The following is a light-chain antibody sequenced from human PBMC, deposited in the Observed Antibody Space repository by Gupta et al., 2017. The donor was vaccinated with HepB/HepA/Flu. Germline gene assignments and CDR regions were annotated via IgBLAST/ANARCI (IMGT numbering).Light chain of an antibody. Sequence: DIQMTQSPSSLSASVGDRVTISCRASQTISGSVNWYQQKPGKAPELLVYFVTRVQSGVPSRFSGSDSGTDFTLTIARRQPEDFATYFCQQKHFSPWTFGQGTKVEIK. J-gene: IGKJ1*01. V-gene: IGKV1-39*01. CDR2: FVT. CDR3: QQKHFSPWT. CDR1: QTISGS.